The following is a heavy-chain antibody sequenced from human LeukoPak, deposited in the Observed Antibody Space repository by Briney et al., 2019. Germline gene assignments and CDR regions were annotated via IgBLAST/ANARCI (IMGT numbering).Heavy chain of an antibody. V-gene: IGHV3-11*04. CDR3: ARPYSSGWYYFDY. D-gene: IGHD6-19*01. CDR1: GFTFSDYY. CDR2: ISSSGSTI. J-gene: IGHJ4*02. Sequence: GGSLRLSCAASGFTFSDYYMSWIRQAPGKGLEWVSYISSSGSTIYYADSVKGRFTFSRDSAKRSLYLQMNNLRAEDTAVYYCARPYSSGWYYFDYWGQGTLVTVSS.